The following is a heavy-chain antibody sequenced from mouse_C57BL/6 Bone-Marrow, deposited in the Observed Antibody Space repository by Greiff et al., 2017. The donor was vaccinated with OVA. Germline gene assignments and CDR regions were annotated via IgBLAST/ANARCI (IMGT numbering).Heavy chain of an antibody. D-gene: IGHD1-1*01. J-gene: IGHJ2*01. CDR1: GFTFNTYA. Sequence: EVQVVESGGGLVQPKGSLKLSCAASGFTFNTYAMHWVRQAPGKGLEWVARIRSKSSNYATYYADSVKDRFTISRDDSQSMLYLQMNNLKTEDTAMYDCVREDYGSQVHYFDYWGQGTTLTVSS. CDR3: VREDYGSQVHYFDY. CDR2: IRSKSSNYAT. V-gene: IGHV10-3*01.